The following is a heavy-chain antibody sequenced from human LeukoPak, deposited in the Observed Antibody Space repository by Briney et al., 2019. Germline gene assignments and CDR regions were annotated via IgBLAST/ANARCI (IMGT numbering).Heavy chain of an antibody. CDR3: AREGSTAVADDAFDI. Sequence: SETLSLTCIVSGGSVSSYYWTWIRQPPGKGLEWIGYIYNSGSTNYNPSLKSRVTISVDTSKNQFSLKLSSVTAADTAVYYCAREGSTAVADDAFDIWGQGTMVTVSS. V-gene: IGHV4-59*02. J-gene: IGHJ3*02. CDR2: IYNSGST. D-gene: IGHD4-23*01. CDR1: GGSVSSYY.